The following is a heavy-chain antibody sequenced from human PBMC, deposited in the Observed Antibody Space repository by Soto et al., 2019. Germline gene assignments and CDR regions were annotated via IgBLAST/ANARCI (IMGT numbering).Heavy chain of an antibody. J-gene: IGHJ4*02. Sequence: QVQLQQSGPGLVKPSQTLSVTCGISGDSVSSNSAAWNWLRQSPSRGLEWLGRTYYRSKWYNDYAVSVESRITFYPDTSRNHLALQLNFVSAEDTAVYFCARGEQYSGRIFDYWGQGTLVTVSS. V-gene: IGHV6-1*01. D-gene: IGHD1-26*01. CDR1: GDSVSSNSAA. CDR3: ARGEQYSGRIFDY. CDR2: TYYRSKWYN.